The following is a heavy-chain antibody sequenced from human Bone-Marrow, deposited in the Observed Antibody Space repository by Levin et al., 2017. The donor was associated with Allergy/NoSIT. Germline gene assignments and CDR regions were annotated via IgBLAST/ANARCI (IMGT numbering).Heavy chain of an antibody. Sequence: LSLTCAASGFPFSSYWMSWVRQAPGKGLEWVANIKQDGSEKYYVDSVKGRFTISRDNAKNSLYLQMNSLRAEDTAVYYCATHSLDFMGDGAFDIWGQGTMVTVSS. D-gene: IGHD5-24*01. CDR1: GFPFSSYW. CDR2: IKQDGSEK. V-gene: IGHV3-7*01. CDR3: ATHSLDFMGDGAFDI. J-gene: IGHJ3*02.